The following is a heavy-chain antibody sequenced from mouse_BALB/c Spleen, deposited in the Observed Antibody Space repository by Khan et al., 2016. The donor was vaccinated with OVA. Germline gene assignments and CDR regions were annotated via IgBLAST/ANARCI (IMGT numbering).Heavy chain of an antibody. J-gene: IGHJ3*01. Sequence: QVQLQQSGAELVRPGVSVRISCKGSGYSFTDFAMPWVQQSHAKSLEWIGVISTYSGDADYNEKFRGKATMTVDKSSSTAYLELARLTSEDSAIYYCAGGSGNSRFAYWGQGTLVTVSA. V-gene: IGHV1S137*01. CDR3: AGGSGNSRFAY. CDR2: ISTYSGDA. D-gene: IGHD1-3*01. CDR1: GYSFTDFA.